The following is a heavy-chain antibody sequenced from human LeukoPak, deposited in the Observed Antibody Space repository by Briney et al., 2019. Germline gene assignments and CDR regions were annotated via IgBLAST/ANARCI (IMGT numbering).Heavy chain of an antibody. V-gene: IGHV3-48*03. J-gene: IGHJ6*04. D-gene: IGHD3-10*01. CDR2: ISSSGSTI. Sequence: GGSLRLSYAASGFTFSSYEMNWVRQAPGKGLEWVSYISSSGSTIYYADSVKGRFTISRDNAKNSLYLQMNSLRAEDTAVYYCAELGITMIRGVWGKGTTVTISS. CDR1: GFTFSSYE. CDR3: AELGITMIRGV.